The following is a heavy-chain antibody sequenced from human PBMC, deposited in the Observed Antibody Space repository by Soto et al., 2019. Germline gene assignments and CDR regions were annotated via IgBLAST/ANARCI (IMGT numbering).Heavy chain of an antibody. CDR3: ARQEYSTTWYLEY. Sequence: GGSLILSCIASGFTFRSYSMTWVRQAPGKGLEWVSSIRSGNNYTYYADSVKGRFTISRDNSKNTLYLQMNSLRAEDTAVYYCARQEYSTTWYLEYWGQGTLVTVSS. CDR1: GFTFRSYS. D-gene: IGHD6-13*01. CDR2: IRSGNNYT. J-gene: IGHJ4*02. V-gene: IGHV3-21*04.